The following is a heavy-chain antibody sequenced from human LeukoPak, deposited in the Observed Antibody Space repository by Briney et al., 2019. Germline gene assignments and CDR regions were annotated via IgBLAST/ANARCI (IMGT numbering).Heavy chain of an antibody. J-gene: IGHJ3*02. CDR1: GFTFSTYA. D-gene: IGHD5-18*01. CDR3: AKRLWESKGLDPFDI. V-gene: IGHV3-23*01. Sequence: GGSLRLSCAASGFTFSTYAMTWARQAPGKGLEWVSGISGNSDMTYYADSVKGRFSISRDNSKNTLYLQMNSLRADDTALYYCAKRLWESKGLDPFDIWGQGTMVTVSS. CDR2: ISGNSDMT.